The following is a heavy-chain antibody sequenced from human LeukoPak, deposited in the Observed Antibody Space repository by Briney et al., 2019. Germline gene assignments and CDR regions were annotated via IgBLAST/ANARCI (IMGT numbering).Heavy chain of an antibody. CDR3: AELGITMIGGV. CDR2: ISYDGNTK. CDR1: GFTFRNYP. Sequence: GRSLRLSCLGSGFTFRNYPMYWVRQAPGKGLEWTAVISYDGNTKYYADSVKGRFTLSRDNSKNTVYLQVDSLRSEDTAVYYCAELGITMIGGVWGKGTTVTISS. D-gene: IGHD3-10*02. J-gene: IGHJ6*04. V-gene: IGHV3-30*04.